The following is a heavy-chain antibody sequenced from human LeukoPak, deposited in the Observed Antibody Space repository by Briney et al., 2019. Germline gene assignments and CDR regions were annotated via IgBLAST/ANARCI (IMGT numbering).Heavy chain of an antibody. D-gene: IGHD1/OR15-1a*01. CDR1: GFTFSSYG. V-gene: IGHV3-30*02. CDR2: IRYDGSNK. J-gene: IGHJ4*02. Sequence: GGSLRLSRAASGFTFSSYGMHWVRQAPGKGLEWVAFIRYDGSNKYYADSVKGRFTISRDNSKNTLYLQMNSLRPEDTAVYYCAKKRTAENYFDYWGQGTLVTVSS. CDR3: AKKRTAENYFDY.